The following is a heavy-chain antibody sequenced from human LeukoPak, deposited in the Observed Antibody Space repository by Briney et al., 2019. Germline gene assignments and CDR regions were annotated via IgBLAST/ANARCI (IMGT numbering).Heavy chain of an antibody. CDR2: INPNSGGT. CDR3: ARLYSSSWYSNFDY. V-gene: IGHV1-2*02. J-gene: IGHJ4*02. CDR1: GYTFTSCY. D-gene: IGHD6-13*01. Sequence: WASVTVSCKASGYTFTSCYMHSVRQAPGQALEWMGWINPNSGGTNYAQKFQGRVTMTRDTSISTAYMELSRLRSDDTAVYYCARLYSSSWYSNFDYWGQGTLDTVSS.